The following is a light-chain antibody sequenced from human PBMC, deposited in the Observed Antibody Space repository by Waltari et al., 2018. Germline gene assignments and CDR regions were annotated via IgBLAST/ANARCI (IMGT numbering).Light chain of an antibody. Sequence: EILLTQSPDTLSVSPGERVTLSCRAIESIATTLPWYQQRPGQAPRRLIFHASSRATDIPAKFSGSGSGTEFTLTISSLQAEDFAVYYCQQYNNWPPSTFGQGTKVEFK. CDR1: ESIATT. V-gene: IGKV3-15*01. CDR3: QQYNNWPPST. CDR2: HAS. J-gene: IGKJ1*01.